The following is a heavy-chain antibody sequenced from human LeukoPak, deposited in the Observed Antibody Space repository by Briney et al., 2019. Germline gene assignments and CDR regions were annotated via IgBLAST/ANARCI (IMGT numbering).Heavy chain of an antibody. V-gene: IGHV3-21*01. CDR1: GFSFSGYS. D-gene: IGHD6-19*01. J-gene: IGHJ4*02. Sequence: GGSLRLSCAASGFSFSGYSMNWVRQAPGKGLEWVSSISSSSTFISYADSVKGRFTISRDNAKNSLYLQMNSLTAEDTAVYYCARDRSVAGTVDYWGQGTLVTVSS. CDR2: ISSSSTFI. CDR3: ARDRSVAGTVDY.